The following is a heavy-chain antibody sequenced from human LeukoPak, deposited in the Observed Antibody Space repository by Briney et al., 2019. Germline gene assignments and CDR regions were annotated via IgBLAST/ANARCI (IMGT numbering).Heavy chain of an antibody. CDR2: INHSGST. CDR3: ARGSVLRYFDWLRFKGFFDY. V-gene: IGHV4-34*01. CDR1: GGSFSSYY. J-gene: IGHJ4*02. D-gene: IGHD3-9*01. Sequence: SETLSLTCAVYGGSFSSYYWSWIRQPPGKGLEWIGEINHSGSTNYNPSLKSRVTISVDTSKNQFSLKLSSVTAADTAVYYCARGSVLRYFDWLRFKGFFDYWGQGTLVTVSS.